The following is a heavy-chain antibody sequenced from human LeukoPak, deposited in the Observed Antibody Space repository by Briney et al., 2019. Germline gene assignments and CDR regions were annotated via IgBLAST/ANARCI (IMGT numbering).Heavy chain of an antibody. CDR2: ISGSGGST. J-gene: IGHJ4*02. CDR3: AREMAEPGYYFDY. Sequence: GGSLRLSCAASGFTFSSYAMSWVRQAPGKGLEGVSAISGSGGSTYYADSVKGRFTISRDNSKNTLYLQMNSLRAEDTAVYYCAREMAEPGYYFDYWGQGTLVTVSS. CDR1: GFTFSSYA. V-gene: IGHV3-23*01. D-gene: IGHD5-24*01.